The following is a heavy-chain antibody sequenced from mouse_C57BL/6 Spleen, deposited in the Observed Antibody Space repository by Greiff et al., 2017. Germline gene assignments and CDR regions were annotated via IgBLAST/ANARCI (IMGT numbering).Heavy chain of an antibody. J-gene: IGHJ3*01. D-gene: IGHD1-1*01. CDR1: GYTFTSYW. V-gene: IGHV1-64*01. Sequence: QVQLQQSGAELVKPGASVKLSCKASGYTFTSYWMHWVKQRPGQGLEWIGMIHPNSGSTNYNEKFKSKATLTVDKSSSTAYMELRSLTSEDSAVYYCTRWYGSSYAWFAYWGQGTLVTVSA. CDR3: TRWYGSSYAWFAY. CDR2: IHPNSGST.